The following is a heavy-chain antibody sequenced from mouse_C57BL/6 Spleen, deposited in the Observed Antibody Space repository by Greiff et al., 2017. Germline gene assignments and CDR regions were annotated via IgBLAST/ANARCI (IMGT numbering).Heavy chain of an antibody. CDR1: GYTFTSYW. V-gene: IGHV1-55*01. CDR2: IYPGSGST. D-gene: IGHD3-2*02. Sequence: QVQLQQPGAELVKPGASVKMSCKASGYTFTSYWITWVKQRPGQGLEWIGDIYPGSGSTNYNEKFKSKATLTVDTSSSTAYMQLSSLTSEDSAVYYCARRGQLRLRSAMDYWGQGTSVTVSS. J-gene: IGHJ4*01. CDR3: ARRGQLRLRSAMDY.